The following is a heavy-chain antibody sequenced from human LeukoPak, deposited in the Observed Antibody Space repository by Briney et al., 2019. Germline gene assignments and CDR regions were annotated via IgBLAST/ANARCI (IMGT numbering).Heavy chain of an antibody. V-gene: IGHV1-2*02. CDR3: ASTGYSSSWYFGRGNHYFDY. Sequence: ASEKVSCKASGYTFTGYYMHWVRQAPGQGLEWMGWINPNSGGTNYAQKFQGRVTMTRDTSISTAYMELSRLRSDDTAVYYCASTGYSSSWYFGRGNHYFDYWGQGTLVTVSS. CDR2: INPNSGGT. CDR1: GYTFTGYY. J-gene: IGHJ4*02. D-gene: IGHD6-13*01.